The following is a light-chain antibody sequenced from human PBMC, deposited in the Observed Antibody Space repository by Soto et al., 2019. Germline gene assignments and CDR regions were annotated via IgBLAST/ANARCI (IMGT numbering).Light chain of an antibody. CDR2: KAS. CDR3: QQSNTYPLS. Sequence: DIQMTQSPSTLSASVGDRVTITCRASQSISTWLAWYQQKPGKAPKLLIYKASNLKGGVPSRFSGSGSGTEFTITINSLQPDDFATYYCQQSNTYPLSFGGGTTVEIK. V-gene: IGKV1-5*03. J-gene: IGKJ4*01. CDR1: QSISTW.